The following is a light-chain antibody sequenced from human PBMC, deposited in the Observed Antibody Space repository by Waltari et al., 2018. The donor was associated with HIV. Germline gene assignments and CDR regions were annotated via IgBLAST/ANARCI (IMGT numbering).Light chain of an antibody. V-gene: IGLV2-14*03. CDR1: RSDVGLYNS. J-gene: IGLJ3*02. CDR3: NSFTTGTTWV. CDR2: DVS. Sequence: QSALTQPASVSGSPGQSITISCTGTRSDVGLYNSVSWYQPPPGKAPNPLIYDVSKRPSGVSNRFSGSKSGNTASLTISGLQAEDEADYHCNSFTTGTTWVFGGGTKLTVL.